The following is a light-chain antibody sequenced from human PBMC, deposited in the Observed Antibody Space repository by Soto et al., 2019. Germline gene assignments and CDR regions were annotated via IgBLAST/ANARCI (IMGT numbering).Light chain of an antibody. CDR2: EGT. Sequence: QSALTQPASVSGSPGQSITNSCTRSSTDFENYNLVSWYQHCPDKAPKLIIYEGTKRPSEISDRFSGSESDTTASLIISGLQPEDEADYYCSSYAGSSARVVFGGGTKVTVL. V-gene: IGLV2-23*01. CDR1: STDFENYNL. J-gene: IGLJ2*01. CDR3: SSYAGSSARVV.